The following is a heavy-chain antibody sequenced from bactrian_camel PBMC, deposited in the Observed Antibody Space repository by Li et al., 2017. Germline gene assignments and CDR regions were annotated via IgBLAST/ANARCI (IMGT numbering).Heavy chain of an antibody. Sequence: DVQLVESGGGLVQPGGSLRLSCAASGFTFRSVSMYWVRQAPGKGLEWVSDINSGGDSTGYADSVKGRFTISRDNAKNTLYLQMNSLKPEDTAMYYCAVHYIEYDGVGPTTFGYWGQGTQVTVS. D-gene: IGHD4*01. CDR1: GFTFRSVS. V-gene: IGHV3S42*01. CDR2: INSGGDST. J-gene: IGHJ6*01. CDR3: AVHYIEYDGVGPTTFGY.